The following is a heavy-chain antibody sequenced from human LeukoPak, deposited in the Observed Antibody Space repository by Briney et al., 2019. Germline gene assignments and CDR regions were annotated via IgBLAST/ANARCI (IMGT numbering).Heavy chain of an antibody. V-gene: IGHV3-53*01. Sequence: GGSLRLSCAASGFTFSSYSMNWVRQAPGKGLEWVSVIYSGGSTYYADSVKGRFTISRDNSKNTLYLQMNSLRAEDTAVHYCARVTDDAFDIWGQGTMVTVSS. J-gene: IGHJ3*02. CDR2: IYSGGST. CDR1: GFTFSSYS. CDR3: ARVTDDAFDI.